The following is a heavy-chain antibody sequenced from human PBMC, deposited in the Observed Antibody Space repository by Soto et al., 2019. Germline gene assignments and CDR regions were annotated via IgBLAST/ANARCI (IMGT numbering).Heavy chain of an antibody. CDR1: GFIFRSYG. Sequence: QVQLVESGGGVVQPGKSLRLSCAATGFIFRSYGVHWVRQAPGKGLEWVALISHDGNNAYYADAVNGRFNISRDNAKNTVSLQMNSLRAEDTAVYYCAKQGIEVAGTDYFDYWGQGALVTVAS. CDR2: ISHDGNNA. CDR3: AKQGIEVAGTDYFDY. J-gene: IGHJ4*02. D-gene: IGHD6-19*01. V-gene: IGHV3-30*18.